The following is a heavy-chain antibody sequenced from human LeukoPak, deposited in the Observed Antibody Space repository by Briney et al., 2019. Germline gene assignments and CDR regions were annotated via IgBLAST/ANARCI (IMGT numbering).Heavy chain of an antibody. J-gene: IGHJ4*02. D-gene: IGHD4-17*01. Sequence: GGSLRLSCAASGFTFSSYGMHWVRQAPGKGLEWVAVTSYDGSNIYYADSVKGRFTISRDNSKNTLYLQMNSLRAEDTAVYYCARDRGTTVTTYYFDYWGQGTLVTVSS. CDR1: GFTFSSYG. CDR2: TSYDGSNI. CDR3: ARDRGTTVTTYYFDY. V-gene: IGHV3-30*03.